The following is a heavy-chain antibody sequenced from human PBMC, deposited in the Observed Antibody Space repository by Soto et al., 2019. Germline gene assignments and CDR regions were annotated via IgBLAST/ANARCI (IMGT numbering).Heavy chain of an antibody. Sequence: SETLSLTCTVSGGSISTFYWSWIRQPPGGTLEWIGYIYASGATTYNPSLESRVTMSVDMPNNEFSLELTSLTAADTAVYYCARSHSFDGSIYHYYFDFWGQGTLVTVSS. CDR1: GGSISTFY. D-gene: IGHD3-10*01. V-gene: IGHV4-59*01. CDR2: IYASGAT. J-gene: IGHJ4*02. CDR3: ARSHSFDGSIYHYYFDF.